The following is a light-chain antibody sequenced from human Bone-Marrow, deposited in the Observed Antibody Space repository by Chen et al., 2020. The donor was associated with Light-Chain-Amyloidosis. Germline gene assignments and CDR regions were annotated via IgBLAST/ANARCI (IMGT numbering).Light chain of an antibody. J-gene: IGLJ1*01. CDR1: SSDVGGDNH. Sequence: QSALTQPASVSGSPGQSITISCTGTSSDVGGDNHVSWYQQHPDTAPKLMIYEVTNRPSWVPDRFSGDKSDNTATLTISGLQTEDEADYFCSSYTITNTLVFGSGTRVTVL. CDR2: EVT. CDR3: SSYTITNTLV. V-gene: IGLV2-14*01.